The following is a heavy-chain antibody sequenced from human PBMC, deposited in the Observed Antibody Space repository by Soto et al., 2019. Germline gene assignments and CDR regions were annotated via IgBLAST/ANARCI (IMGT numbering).Heavy chain of an antibody. CDR3: ARAGKLAAAAPYDFDY. Sequence: QVQLVQSGAEVKKPGSSVKVSCTASGGTFSSYAISWVRQAPGQGLEWMGGIIPIFGTANYAQKFQGRVTITADESTSTAYMELSSLRSEDTAVYYCARAGKLAAAAPYDFDYWGQGTLVTVSS. V-gene: IGHV1-69*01. CDR2: IIPIFGTA. J-gene: IGHJ4*02. D-gene: IGHD6-13*01. CDR1: GGTFSSYA.